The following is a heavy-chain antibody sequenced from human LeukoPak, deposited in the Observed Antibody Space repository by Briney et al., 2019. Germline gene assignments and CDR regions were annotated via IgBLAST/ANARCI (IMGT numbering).Heavy chain of an antibody. CDR3: ARVPSGYDYSLDY. D-gene: IGHD5-12*01. V-gene: IGHV1-69*06. J-gene: IGHJ4*02. Sequence: ASVKVSCKASGGTFSSYAISWVRQAPGQGLEWMGGIIPIFGTANYAQKFRGRVTITADKSTRTAYMELSSLRSEDTAVYYCARVPSGYDYSLDYWGQGTLVTVSS. CDR1: GGTFSSYA. CDR2: IIPIFGTA.